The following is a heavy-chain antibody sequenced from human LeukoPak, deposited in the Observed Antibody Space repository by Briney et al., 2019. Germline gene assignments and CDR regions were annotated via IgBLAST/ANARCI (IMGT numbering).Heavy chain of an antibody. D-gene: IGHD6-19*01. CDR1: GGSTSSSSYY. CDR2: IYYSGST. Sequence: SETLSLTCTVSGGSTSSSSYYWGWIRQPPGKGLEWIGSIYYSGSTYYNPSLKSRVTISVDTSKNQFSLKLSSVTAADTAVYYCARAVFAMAGRDYFDYWGQGTLVTVSS. CDR3: ARAVFAMAGRDYFDY. V-gene: IGHV4-39*07. J-gene: IGHJ4*01.